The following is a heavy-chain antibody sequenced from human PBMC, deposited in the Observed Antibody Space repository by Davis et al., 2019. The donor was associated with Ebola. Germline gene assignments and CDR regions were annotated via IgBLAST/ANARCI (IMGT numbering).Heavy chain of an antibody. CDR1: GFTFTTST. CDR3: ARNWKCKH. J-gene: IGHJ4*02. Sequence: PGGSLRLSCVASGFTFTTSTMNWVRQAPGKGLEWVSAIGIDADTYYADSVKGRFTISRDNSKNTVCLQMNSLRAEDTAIYYCARNWKCKHWGQGTLVTVSS. V-gene: IGHV3-23*01. D-gene: IGHD1-1*01. CDR2: IGIDADT.